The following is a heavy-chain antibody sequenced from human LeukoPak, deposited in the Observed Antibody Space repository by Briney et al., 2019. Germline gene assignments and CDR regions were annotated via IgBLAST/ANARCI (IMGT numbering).Heavy chain of an antibody. CDR2: INTDGSTT. CDR3: ARDSIEAAGDFDY. J-gene: IGHJ4*02. Sequence: GGSLRLSCAASGFTFSSYWMHWVRQAPGKGLVWVSRINTDGSTTSYADSVKGRFTISRDNAKNTLYLQMNSLRAEDTAVYYCARDSIEAAGDFDYWGQGTPVTVSS. D-gene: IGHD6-13*01. CDR1: GFTFSSYW. V-gene: IGHV3-74*01.